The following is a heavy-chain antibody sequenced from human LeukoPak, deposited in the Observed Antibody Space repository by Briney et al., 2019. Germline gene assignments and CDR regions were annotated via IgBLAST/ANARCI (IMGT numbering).Heavy chain of an antibody. Sequence: GGSLRLSCAASGFTFSSYAMSWVRQAPGTGLEWVAVIWYDGNSKYYADSVKGRFTISRDNSKNTLYLQMNSLRVEDTALYYCARDRCSGDSCYYFDYWGQGTLVTVSS. CDR3: ARDRCSGDSCYYFDY. D-gene: IGHD2-15*01. CDR2: IWYDGNSK. V-gene: IGHV3-33*08. CDR1: GFTFSSYA. J-gene: IGHJ4*02.